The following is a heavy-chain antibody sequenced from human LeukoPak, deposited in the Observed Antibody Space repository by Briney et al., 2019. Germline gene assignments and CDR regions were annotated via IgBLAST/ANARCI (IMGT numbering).Heavy chain of an antibody. V-gene: IGHV3-23*01. CDR2: ISGSGGGT. Sequence: PGGSLRLSCAASGFTFSNYWMHWVRQGSGKGLEWVSAISGSGGGTYYADSVKGRFTISRDNSKNSLYLQMNSLRAEDTAVYYCAKHYYDSSGYTDFWGQGTLVTVSS. D-gene: IGHD3-22*01. CDR1: GFTFSNYW. J-gene: IGHJ4*02. CDR3: AKHYYDSSGYTDF.